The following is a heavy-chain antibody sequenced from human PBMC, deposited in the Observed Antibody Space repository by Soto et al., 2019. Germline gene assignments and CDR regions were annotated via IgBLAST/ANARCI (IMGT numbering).Heavy chain of an antibody. Sequence: ESLKISCKGSGYKFTSFWLNWVRQIPGKGLEWVGRIDPTDSFTNYSPPFEGLVTISVDKSISTAYLQWSTLQASDTAIYYCARPASGGSRDAFDIWGQGTTVTASS. CDR1: GYKFTSFW. V-gene: IGHV5-10-1*01. D-gene: IGHD2-15*01. CDR3: ARPASGGSRDAFDI. CDR2: IDPTDSFT. J-gene: IGHJ3*02.